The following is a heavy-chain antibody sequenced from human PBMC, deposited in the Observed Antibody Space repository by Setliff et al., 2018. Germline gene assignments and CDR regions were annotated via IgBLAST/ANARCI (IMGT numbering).Heavy chain of an antibody. V-gene: IGHV1-3*01. CDR2: INAGNGNT. Sequence: WASVKVSCKASGYSFAKYALHWVRQAPGQRLEWMGWINAGNGNTKCSQNFQGRVTITRDTSASTAYVELSSLRSEDTAVYYCARDVFSGPGSLLESFDWGQGTLVTVSS. CDR3: ARDVFSGPGSLLESFD. CDR1: GYSFAKYA. D-gene: IGHD3-3*02. J-gene: IGHJ4*02.